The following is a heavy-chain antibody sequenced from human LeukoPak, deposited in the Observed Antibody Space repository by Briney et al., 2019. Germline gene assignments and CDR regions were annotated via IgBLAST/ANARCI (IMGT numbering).Heavy chain of an antibody. CDR3: ARDCPTYYDILTGYYRSLNDAFDI. J-gene: IGHJ3*02. D-gene: IGHD3-9*01. CDR1: GFTFSSYE. CDR2: ISSSGSTM. V-gene: IGHV3-48*03. Sequence: GGSLRLSCAASGFTFSSYEMNWVRQAPGKGLEWVSYISSSGSTMYYADSVKGRFTISRDNAENSLYLQMNSLRAEDTAVYYCARDCPTYYDILTGYYRSLNDAFDIWGQGTMVTVSS.